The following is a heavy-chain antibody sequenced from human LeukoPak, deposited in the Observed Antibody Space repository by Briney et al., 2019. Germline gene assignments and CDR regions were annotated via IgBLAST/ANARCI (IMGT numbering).Heavy chain of an antibody. J-gene: IGHJ4*02. V-gene: IGHV3-66*01. CDR2: IYSGGST. CDR3: AREDGDYVVDY. Sequence: GGSLRLSCAASGFTVSSNYMSWVRQAPGKWLEWVSVIYSGGSTYYADSVKGRFTISRDNSKNTLYLQMNSLRAEDTAVYYCAREDGDYVVDYWGQGTLVTVSS. CDR1: GFTVSSNY. D-gene: IGHD4-17*01.